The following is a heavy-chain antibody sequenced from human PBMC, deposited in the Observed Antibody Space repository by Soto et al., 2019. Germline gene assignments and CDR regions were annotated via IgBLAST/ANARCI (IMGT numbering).Heavy chain of an antibody. D-gene: IGHD1-26*01. CDR3: ARDYSGGYYYYGMDV. Sequence: SETLSLTCTVSGGSISSYYWSWIRQPPGKGLEWIGYIYYSGSTNYNPSLKSRVTISVDTSKNQFSLKLSSVTAADTAVYYCARDYSGGYYYYGMDVWGQGTTVTVSS. CDR2: IYYSGST. CDR1: GGSISSYY. J-gene: IGHJ6*02. V-gene: IGHV4-59*01.